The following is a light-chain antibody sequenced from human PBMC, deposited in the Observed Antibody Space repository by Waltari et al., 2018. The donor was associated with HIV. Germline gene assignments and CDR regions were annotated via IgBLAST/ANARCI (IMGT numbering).Light chain of an antibody. CDR2: DVT. Sequence: SARTQPASVSGSPGQSVTISCTGTNSNVGSYNIVSWYQHHPGIAPKVIIYDVTQRPSGVSSRFSGSKYGNTASLTISGLQAEDEANSYCCSYTCTNPFLVFGGGTKLTVL. CDR3: CSYTCTNPFLV. CDR1: NSNVGSYNI. V-gene: IGLV2-23*02. J-gene: IGLJ3*02.